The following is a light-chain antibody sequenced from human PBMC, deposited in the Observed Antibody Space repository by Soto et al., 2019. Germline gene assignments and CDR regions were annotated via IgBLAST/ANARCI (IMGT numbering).Light chain of an antibody. CDR3: SSYTSSSTLE. Sequence: QSALTQPASVSGSPGQSITISCTGTSSDVGGYNYVSWYQQHPGQVPKLTIYEVTNRPSGVSSRFSGSKSGNTASLTISGLQAEDEADYYCSSYTSSSTLEFGGGTKVTVL. CDR2: EVT. V-gene: IGLV2-14*01. J-gene: IGLJ3*02. CDR1: SSDVGGYNY.